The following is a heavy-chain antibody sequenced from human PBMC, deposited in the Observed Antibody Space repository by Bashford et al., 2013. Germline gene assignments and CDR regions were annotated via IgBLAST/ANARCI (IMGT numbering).Heavy chain of an antibody. J-gene: IGHJ6*03. D-gene: IGHD3-10*01. CDR2: IYYSGST. V-gene: IGHV4-59*12. CDR1: GGSISSYY. CDR3: ARVSFYGSGNRGYFYYYMDV. Sequence: SETLSLTCTVSGGSISSYYWSWIRQPPGKGLEWIGYIYYSGSTNYNPSLKSRVTISVDTSKNQFSLKLSSVTAADTAVYYCARVSFYGSGNRGYFYYYMDVWGKGTTVTVSS.